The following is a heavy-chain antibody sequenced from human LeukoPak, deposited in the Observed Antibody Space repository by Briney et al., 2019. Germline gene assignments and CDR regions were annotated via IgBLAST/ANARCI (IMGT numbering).Heavy chain of an antibody. V-gene: IGHV3-7*03. D-gene: IGHD6-13*01. CDR1: GFPFSSYW. CDR2: IKQDGSKK. Sequence: GGSLRLSCVASGFPFSSYWMTWVRQAPGKGLEWVANIKQDGSKKSYVDSVKGRFTISRDNALNSLYLQMNSLRAEDTAIYYCARSIPYGTTWYGRSDYWGQGTLVTVSS. J-gene: IGHJ4*02. CDR3: ARSIPYGTTWYGRSDY.